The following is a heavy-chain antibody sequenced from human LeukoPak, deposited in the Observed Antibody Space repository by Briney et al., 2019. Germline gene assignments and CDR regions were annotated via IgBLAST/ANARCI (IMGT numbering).Heavy chain of an antibody. Sequence: GGSLRLSCAASGFTFSSYSMDWVRQAPGKGLEWVSYISSSSGVIYYADSVKGRFTVSRDNSKNTLYLQMNSLRAEDTAVYYCARAPVAAYFDYWGQGTLVTVSS. CDR1: GFTFSSYS. V-gene: IGHV3-48*01. J-gene: IGHJ4*02. CDR2: ISSSSGVI. CDR3: ARAPVAAYFDY. D-gene: IGHD2-15*01.